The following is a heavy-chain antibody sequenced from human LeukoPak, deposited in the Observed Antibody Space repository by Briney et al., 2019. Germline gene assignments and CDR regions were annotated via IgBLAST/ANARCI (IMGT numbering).Heavy chain of an antibody. CDR1: GFSFSNHW. Sequence: GGSLRLSCAASGFSFSNHWMTWVRQAPGKGLEWVANIKPDGSQQYYVDSMKGRFTISRDNAKNSLYLQMNSLRTEDTAVYYCARDQSPGWLPGYWGQGTLVTVSS. V-gene: IGHV3-7*03. CDR2: IKPDGSQQ. CDR3: ARDQSPGWLPGY. D-gene: IGHD6-19*01. J-gene: IGHJ4*02.